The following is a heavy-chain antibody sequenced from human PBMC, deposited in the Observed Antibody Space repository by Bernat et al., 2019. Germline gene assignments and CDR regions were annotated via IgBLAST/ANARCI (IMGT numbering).Heavy chain of an antibody. V-gene: IGHV4-30-4*01. D-gene: IGHD5-12*01. CDR3: ARVEATANYWYFDL. J-gene: IGHJ2*01. CDR2: IYYSGST. CDR1: GGSISSGDYY. Sequence: QVQLQESGPGLVKPSQTLSLTCTVSGGSISSGDYYWSWIRQPPGKGLEWIGYIYYSGSTYYNPSLKHRLTISVDTSKNQFSLKLSSVTAADTAVYYCARVEATANYWYFDLWGRGTLVTVSS.